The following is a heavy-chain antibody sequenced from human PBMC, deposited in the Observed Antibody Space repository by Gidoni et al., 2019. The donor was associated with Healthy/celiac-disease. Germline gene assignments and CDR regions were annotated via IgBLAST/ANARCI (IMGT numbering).Heavy chain of an antibody. CDR2: IIPIFGTA. J-gene: IGHJ6*02. CDR1: GGTFSSYA. Sequence: QVQLVQSGAEVKKPGSSVKVSCKASGGTFSSYAISWVRQAPGQGLEWMGGIIPIFGTANYAQKFQGRVTITADESTSTAYMELSSLRSEDTAVYYCARDGVMGCSSTSCYTDSGMDVWGQGTTVTVSS. D-gene: IGHD2-2*02. CDR3: ARDGVMGCSSTSCYTDSGMDV. V-gene: IGHV1-69*01.